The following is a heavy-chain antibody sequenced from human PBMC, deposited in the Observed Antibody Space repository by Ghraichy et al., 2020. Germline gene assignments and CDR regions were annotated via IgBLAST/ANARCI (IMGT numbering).Heavy chain of an antibody. Sequence: ETLSLTCSVSGVSISGYYWSWIRQPPGKGLEWIGFFYYSGSTNYNPSLKSRVTISVDMSQNQFSLKLSSVTAADTAVYYCAREGEGRESRYNWFDPWGQGTLVTVSS. CDR1: GVSISGYY. CDR3: AREGEGRESRYNWFDP. J-gene: IGHJ5*02. CDR2: FYYSGST. V-gene: IGHV4-59*01.